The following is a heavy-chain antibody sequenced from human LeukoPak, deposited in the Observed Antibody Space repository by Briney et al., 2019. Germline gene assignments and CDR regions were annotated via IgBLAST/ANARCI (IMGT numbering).Heavy chain of an antibody. CDR2: INTDGSGT. Sequence: GGSLRLSCAVSRLTFSSYWMHWVRQAPGKGLVWVSRINTDGSGTSYADSVKGRFTISRDNAKNTLYLQMNSLRVEDTAVYYCARIGSLSPFDWGQGTLVTVSS. J-gene: IGHJ4*02. CDR1: RLTFSSYW. D-gene: IGHD6-6*01. V-gene: IGHV3-74*01. CDR3: ARIGSLSPFD.